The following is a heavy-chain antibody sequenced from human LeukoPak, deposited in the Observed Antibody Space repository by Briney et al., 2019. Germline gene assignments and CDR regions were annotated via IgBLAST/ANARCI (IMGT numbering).Heavy chain of an antibody. CDR1: GFTFRNHG. V-gene: IGHV3-33*01. J-gene: IGHJ4*02. CDR3: VRDRSARYLDY. CDR2: IWYDGSNK. Sequence: PGGSLRLSCAASGFTFRNHGMHWVRQAPDKGLEWVAVIWYDGSNKYYGGSVKGRFTISRDNSKNMLYLQINSLRAEDTAVYFCVRDRSARYLDYWGQGTPVTVSS.